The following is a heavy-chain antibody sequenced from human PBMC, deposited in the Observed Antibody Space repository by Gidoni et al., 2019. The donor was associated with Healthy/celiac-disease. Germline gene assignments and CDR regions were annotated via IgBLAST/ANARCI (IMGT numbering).Heavy chain of an antibody. Sequence: EVQLVESGGGLVKPGGSLRLSCAASGFTFSNAWMSWVRQAPGKGLEWVGRIKSKTDGGTTDYAAPVKGRFTISRDDSKNTLYLQMNSLKTEDTAVYYCTTGHLYSSGWFGWFDPWGQGTLVTVSS. J-gene: IGHJ5*02. CDR2: IKSKTDGGTT. CDR1: GFTFSNAW. CDR3: TTGHLYSSGWFGWFDP. V-gene: IGHV3-15*01. D-gene: IGHD6-19*01.